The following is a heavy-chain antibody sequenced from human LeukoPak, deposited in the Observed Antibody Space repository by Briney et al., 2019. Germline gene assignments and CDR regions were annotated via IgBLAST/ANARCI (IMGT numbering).Heavy chain of an antibody. V-gene: IGHV4-34*01. CDR2: INHSGST. Sequence: SETLSLTCAVYGGSFSCYYWSWIRPPPGKGLEWIGEINHSGSTNYNPSLKSRVTISVDTSKNQFTLKLSSVTAADTAVYYCAHIAARPGKDDYWGQRTLVTVSS. D-gene: IGHD6-6*01. J-gene: IGHJ4*02. CDR1: GGSFSCYY. CDR3: AHIAARPGKDDY.